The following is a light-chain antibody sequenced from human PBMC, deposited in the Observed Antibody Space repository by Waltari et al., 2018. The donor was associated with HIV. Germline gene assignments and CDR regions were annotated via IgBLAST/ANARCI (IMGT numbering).Light chain of an antibody. CDR1: STNIGAAYD. CDR3: QSYDSGLSAYV. Sequence: QSVLTPPPPVSGAPGQRVTHTCPRSSTNIGAAYDVHPFQQPPGTAPKLLIYGNTNRPSGVPDRFSGSKSGTSASLAITGLQAEDEGDYYCQSYDSGLSAYVFGTGTKVTVL. J-gene: IGLJ1*01. V-gene: IGLV1-40*01. CDR2: GNT.